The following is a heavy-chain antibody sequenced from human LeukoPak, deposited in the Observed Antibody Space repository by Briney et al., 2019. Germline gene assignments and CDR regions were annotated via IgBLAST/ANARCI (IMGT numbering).Heavy chain of an antibody. V-gene: IGHV3-9*01. D-gene: IGHD5-18*01. CDR1: GFTFDDYA. CDR2: ISWNSGSI. J-gene: IGHJ4*02. Sequence: GGSLRLSCAASGFTFDDYAMHWVRQAPGKGLEWVSGISWNSGSIGYADSVKGRFTISRDNAKNSLYLQMNSLRAEDTALYYCAKGRIQLWPYYFDYWGQGTLVTVSS. CDR3: AKGRIQLWPYYFDY.